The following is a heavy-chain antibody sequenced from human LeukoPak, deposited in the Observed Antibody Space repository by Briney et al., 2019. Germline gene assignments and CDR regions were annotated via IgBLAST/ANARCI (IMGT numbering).Heavy chain of an antibody. V-gene: IGHV3-33*01. CDR3: ARDGIVVVPAAIESSYYYYGMDV. CDR1: GFTFSSYG. J-gene: IGHJ6*02. CDR2: IWYDGSNK. Sequence: GGSLRLSCAASGFTFSSYGMHWVRQAPGKGLEWVAVIWYDGSNKYYADSVKGRFTISRDNSKNTLYLQMNSLRAEDTAVYYCARDGIVVVPAAIESSYYYYGMDVWGQGTTVTVSS. D-gene: IGHD2-2*02.